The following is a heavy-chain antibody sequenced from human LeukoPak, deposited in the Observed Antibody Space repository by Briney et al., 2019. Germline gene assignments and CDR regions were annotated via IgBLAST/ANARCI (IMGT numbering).Heavy chain of an antibody. CDR2: INHSGST. CDR3: ARGVVPAGY. V-gene: IGHV4-34*01. Sequence: SETPSLTCAVYGGSFSGYYWSWIRQPPGKGLEWIGEINHSGSTNYNPSLKSRVTISVDTSKNQFSLKLSSVTAADTAVYYCARGVVPAGYWGQGTLVTVSS. D-gene: IGHD2-2*01. J-gene: IGHJ4*02. CDR1: GGSFSGYY.